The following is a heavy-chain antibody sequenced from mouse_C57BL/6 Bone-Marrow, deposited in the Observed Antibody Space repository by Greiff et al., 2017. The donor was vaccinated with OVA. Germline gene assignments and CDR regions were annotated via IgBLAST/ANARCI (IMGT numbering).Heavy chain of an antibody. CDR1: GFSLTSYG. J-gene: IGHJ2*01. V-gene: IGHV2-2*01. Sequence: VQLQQSGPGLVQPSQSLSITCTVSGFSLTSYGVHWVRQSPGQGLEWLGVIWSGGSTDYNAAFISRLSISKDNSKSQVFFKMNSLQADDTAIYYCARLAGYYFDYWGQGTTLTVSS. D-gene: IGHD3-3*01. CDR3: ARLAGYYFDY. CDR2: IWSGGST.